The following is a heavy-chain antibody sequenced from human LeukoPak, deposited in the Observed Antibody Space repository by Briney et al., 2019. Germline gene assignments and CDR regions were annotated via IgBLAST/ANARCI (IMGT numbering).Heavy chain of an antibody. V-gene: IGHV3-30-3*01. CDR3: VKDRTGTYTLDY. CDR2: ISDDGSRQ. D-gene: IGHD3-10*01. J-gene: IGHJ4*02. CDR1: GFTFSNYA. Sequence: GGSLRLSCAATGFTFSNYAIHWGRQAPGKGLEWVAFISDDGSRQHYADSVKGRFTISRDNSKNTLNLQMNSLRAEDTAVYYCVKDRTGTYTLDYWGQGTLVTVSS.